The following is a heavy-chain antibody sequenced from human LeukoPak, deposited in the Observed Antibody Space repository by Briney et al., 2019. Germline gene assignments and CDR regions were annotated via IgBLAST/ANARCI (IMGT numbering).Heavy chain of an antibody. V-gene: IGHV3-23*01. J-gene: IGHJ4*03. D-gene: IGHD3-16*02. CDR1: GFTFSSYA. CDR2: ISGSGGST. Sequence: PGGSLRLSCAASGFTFSSYAMSWVRQAPGKGLEWVSAISGSGGSTYYADSAKGRFTISRDNSKNTLYLQMNSLRAEDTAVYYCAKGPEAYVWGSYRDYWGQGTTVTVSS. CDR3: AKGPEAYVWGSYRDY.